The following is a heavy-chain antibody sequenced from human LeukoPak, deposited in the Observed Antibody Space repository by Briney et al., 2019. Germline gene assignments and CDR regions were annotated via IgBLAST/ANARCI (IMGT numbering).Heavy chain of an antibody. V-gene: IGHV3-23*01. J-gene: IGHJ4*02. D-gene: IGHD3-22*01. Sequence: PGGSLRLSCGASGFIFSSYAMSWVRQAPGKGLEWVSAISSSGGSTHHADSVKGRFTISRDNSKNILYLQMNSLGAEDTAVYYCAKRYYYDNSGLWDSWGQGTLVTVSS. CDR3: AKRYYYDNSGLWDS. CDR1: GFIFSSYA. CDR2: ISSSGGST.